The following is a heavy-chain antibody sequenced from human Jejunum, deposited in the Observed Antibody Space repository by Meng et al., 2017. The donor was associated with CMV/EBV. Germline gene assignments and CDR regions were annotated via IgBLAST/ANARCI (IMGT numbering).Heavy chain of an antibody. CDR2: VSFDGRNQ. CDR1: FTVSSYS. Sequence: FTVSSYSMQWVSQAPGKGLEWVAHVSFDGRNQYYADSMKGRFTVSRDNSKNTLYLQMKSLRTEDTAVYYCTKDQWGSSSSLTGMDVWGQGTTVTVSS. V-gene: IGHV3-30*04. D-gene: IGHD6-6*01. CDR3: TKDQWGSSSSLTGMDV. J-gene: IGHJ6*02.